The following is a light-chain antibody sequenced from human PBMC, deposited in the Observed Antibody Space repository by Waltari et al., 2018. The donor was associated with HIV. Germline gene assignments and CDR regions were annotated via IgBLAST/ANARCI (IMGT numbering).Light chain of an antibody. J-gene: IGLJ1*01. V-gene: IGLV1-36*01. CDR2: YDD. CDR1: SSNIENHA. Sequence: QSVLTQPPSVSGAPGQRVIISCSGGSSNIENHALTWYHHLPGRTPTLLIYYDDLLPSGVSERFSASKSGTSASLAISGLQSEDEGDYYCASWDDSLHGYVFGSGTKISV. CDR3: ASWDDSLHGYV.